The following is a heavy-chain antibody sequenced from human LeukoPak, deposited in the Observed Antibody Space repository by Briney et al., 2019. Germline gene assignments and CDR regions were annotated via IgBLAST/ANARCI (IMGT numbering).Heavy chain of an antibody. V-gene: IGHV3-23*01. Sequence: GGSLRLSCAASGFTFSSYAMSWVRQAPGKGLEWIADISGSGGSTYYADSVKGRFTISRDNSKNTLYLQMNILRAEDTAVYYCAKASYYDFWSGLGINNDGFDIWGQGTMVTVSS. J-gene: IGHJ3*02. D-gene: IGHD3-3*01. CDR3: AKASYYDFWSGLGINNDGFDI. CDR2: ISGSGGST. CDR1: GFTFSSYA.